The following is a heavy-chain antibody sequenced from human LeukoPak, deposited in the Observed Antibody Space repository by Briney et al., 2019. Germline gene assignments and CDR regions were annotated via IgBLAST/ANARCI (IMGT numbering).Heavy chain of an antibody. J-gene: IGHJ4*02. CDR2: ISAYNGNT. CDR3: ARDLARIIPAATTFDF. Sequence: ASVKVSCKASGYTFTSYGISWVQQAPGQGLEWMGWISAYNGNTNYTQKLQGRVTMTTDTSTSTAYMELRSLRSDDTAVYYCARDLARIIPAATTFDFWGQGTLVTVSS. CDR1: GYTFTSYG. V-gene: IGHV1-18*01. D-gene: IGHD2-2*01.